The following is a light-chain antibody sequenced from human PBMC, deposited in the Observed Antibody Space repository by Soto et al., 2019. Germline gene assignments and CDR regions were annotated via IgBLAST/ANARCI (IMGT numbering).Light chain of an antibody. CDR2: EVS. V-gene: IGLV2-14*01. CDR1: SSNLGAGYD. CDR3: SSYTSSSTL. Sequence: QSVLTQPPSVSGAPGQRVTISCTGNSSNLGAGYDVHWYQQHPGKAPKLMIYEVSDRPSGISSRFSGSKSGNTASLTISGLQTEDEADYYCSSYTSSSTLFGTGTKVTVL. J-gene: IGLJ1*01.